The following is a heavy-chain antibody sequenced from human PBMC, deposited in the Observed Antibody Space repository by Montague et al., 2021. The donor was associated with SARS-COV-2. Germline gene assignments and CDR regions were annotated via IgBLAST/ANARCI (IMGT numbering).Heavy chain of an antibody. CDR3: ARDRDWDDWCGMDV. V-gene: IGHV3-48*03. CDR2: ISSSGGGSTK. D-gene: IGHD2-21*01. J-gene: IGHJ6*02. Sequence: SLRLSCAASGFIFSSYGMNWVRQAPGKGLEWISYISSSGGGSTKHYTDSVKGRFTISRDNAKNSLYLQMNSLRVEDTAIYYCARDRDWDDWCGMDVWGQGTTVTVSS. CDR1: GFIFSSYG.